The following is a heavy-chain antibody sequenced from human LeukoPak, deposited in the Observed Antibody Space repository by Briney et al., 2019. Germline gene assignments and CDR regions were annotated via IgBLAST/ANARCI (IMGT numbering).Heavy chain of an antibody. CDR3: AKSGAGGSYSGFDY. Sequence: GRSLTLSCAASGFTFSSYGIHWVRQAPGKGLESVAIIWYDGSHKYYADSVKGRFTISRDNSKNTLFLEMNSLRAEDTAVYYCAKSGAGGSYSGFDYWGQGTLVTVSS. V-gene: IGHV3-33*06. J-gene: IGHJ4*02. D-gene: IGHD1-26*01. CDR1: GFTFSSYG. CDR2: IWYDGSHK.